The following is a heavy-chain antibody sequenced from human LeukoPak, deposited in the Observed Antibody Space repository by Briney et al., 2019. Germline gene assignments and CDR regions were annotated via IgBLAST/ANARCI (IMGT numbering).Heavy chain of an antibody. D-gene: IGHD3-3*01. V-gene: IGHV1-18*01. J-gene: IGHJ3*02. CDR2: ISAYNGNT. CDR1: GYTFTSYG. Sequence: VASVKVSCKASGYTFTSYGISWVRQAPGQGLEWMGWISAYNGNTNYAQKLQGRVTMTTDTSTGTAYMELRSLRSDDTAVYYCARAEIFGVVMSAFDIWGQGTMVTVSS. CDR3: ARAEIFGVVMSAFDI.